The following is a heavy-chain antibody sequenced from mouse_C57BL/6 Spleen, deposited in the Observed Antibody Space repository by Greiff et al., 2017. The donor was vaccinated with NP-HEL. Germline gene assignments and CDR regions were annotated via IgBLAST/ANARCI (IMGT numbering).Heavy chain of an antibody. V-gene: IGHV5-17*01. CDR1: GFNFSDYG. J-gene: IGHJ4*01. Sequence: DVKLVESGGGLVKPGGSLKLSCAASGFNFSDYGMHWVRQAPEKGLEWVAYISSGSSTIYYAETVKGRFTISRDNAKNTLFLQMTSLRSEDTAMYYCARPVGYAMDYWGQGTSVTVSS. D-gene: IGHD1-1*02. CDR2: ISSGSSTI. CDR3: ARPVGYAMDY.